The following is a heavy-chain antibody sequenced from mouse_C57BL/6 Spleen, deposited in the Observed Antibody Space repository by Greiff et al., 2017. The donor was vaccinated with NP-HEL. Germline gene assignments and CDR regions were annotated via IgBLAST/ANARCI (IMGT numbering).Heavy chain of an antibody. CDR1: GYTFTDHT. J-gene: IGHJ2*01. CDR2: IYPRDGGT. CDR3: ARYGHYYFDN. D-gene: IGHD1-1*01. V-gene: IGHV1-78*01. Sequence: VQLQQSDAELVKPGASVMLSRKVSGYTFTDHTVHWMKPRPEQGLEWIGDIYPRDGGTKYNEKFKGKATLTADKTSSTDYMQLNSLTSKDSADYFCARYGHYYFDNWGQGTTLTVSS.